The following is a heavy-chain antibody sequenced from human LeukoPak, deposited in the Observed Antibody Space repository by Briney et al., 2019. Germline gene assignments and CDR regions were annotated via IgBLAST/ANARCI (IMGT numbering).Heavy chain of an antibody. J-gene: IGHJ4*02. CDR3: ARLSADSSSSRGFDY. CDR1: GGSISSYF. CDR2: IYTSGST. Sequence: SETLSLTCSVSGGSISSYFWSWIRQPAGKGLEWIGRIYTSGSTNYNPSLKSRVAMSVDTSKNQFSLKLSSVTAADTAVYYCARLSADSSSSRGFDYWGQGTLVTVSS. D-gene: IGHD2-2*01. V-gene: IGHV4-4*07.